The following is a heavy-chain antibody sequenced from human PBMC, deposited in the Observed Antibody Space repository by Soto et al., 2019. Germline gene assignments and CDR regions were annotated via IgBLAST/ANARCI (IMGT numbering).Heavy chain of an antibody. Sequence: QVQLVESGGGVVQPGRSLRLSCAASGFTFSSFGMHWVRQAPGKGLEWVAVISYDGSKKYYADSAKGRFTISRDNSKNTLYLQMNSLRAEDTAVYFCAKDEVLIAKDESVVISGWYGYFDYWGQGTLVTVSS. CDR3: AKDEVLIAKDESVVISGWYGYFDY. J-gene: IGHJ4*02. CDR2: ISYDGSKK. V-gene: IGHV3-30*18. D-gene: IGHD6-19*01. CDR1: GFTFSSFG.